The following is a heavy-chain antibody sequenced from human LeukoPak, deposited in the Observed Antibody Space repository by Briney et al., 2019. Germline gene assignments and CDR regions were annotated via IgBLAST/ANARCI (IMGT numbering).Heavy chain of an antibody. V-gene: IGHV4-59*12. J-gene: IGHJ4*02. Sequence: PSETLSLTCTVSGGSISNYYWTWIRQPPGKGLEWIGYIYYTGSTNYNPSLKSRVTTSVDTSKNQFSLKLSSVTAADTAVYYCARGYGYSSSWVDYWGQGTLVTVSS. CDR1: GGSISNYY. CDR3: ARGYGYSSSWVDY. CDR2: IYYTGST. D-gene: IGHD6-13*01.